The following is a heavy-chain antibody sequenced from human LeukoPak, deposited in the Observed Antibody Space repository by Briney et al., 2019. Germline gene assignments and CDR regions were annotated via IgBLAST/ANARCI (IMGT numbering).Heavy chain of an antibody. D-gene: IGHD1-26*01. Sequence: GGSLRLSCAASGFTFSSYWMSWVRQAPGKGLEWVANIKQDGSDKYYVDSVKGRFTISRDNSKNTLYLQMNSLRAEDTAVYYCAKDRSPFDYWGQGTLVTVSS. CDR3: AKDRSPFDY. CDR1: GFTFSSYW. V-gene: IGHV3-7*03. CDR2: IKQDGSDK. J-gene: IGHJ4*02.